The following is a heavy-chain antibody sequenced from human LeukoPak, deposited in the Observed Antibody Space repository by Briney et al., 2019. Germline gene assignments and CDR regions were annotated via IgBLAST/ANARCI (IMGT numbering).Heavy chain of an antibody. CDR1: GGSIISGTYY. CDR3: ARASIAARRRLFRYTSPQYFDY. J-gene: IGHJ4*02. CDR2: IYSSGST. D-gene: IGHD6-6*01. Sequence: SETLSLTCTVSGGSIISGTYYWSWIRQSAGKGLEWIGRIYSSGSTNYNPSLKSRVSISVDTSKNQFSLKLSSVTAADTAVYYCARASIAARRRLFRYTSPQYFDYWGQGTLVTVSS. V-gene: IGHV4-61*02.